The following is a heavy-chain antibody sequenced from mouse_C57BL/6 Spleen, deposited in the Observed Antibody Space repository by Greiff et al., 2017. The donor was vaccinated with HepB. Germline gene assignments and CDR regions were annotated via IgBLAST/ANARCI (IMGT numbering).Heavy chain of an antibody. V-gene: IGHV1-55*01. CDR2: IYPGSGST. Sequence: VQLQQSGAELVKPGASVKMSCKASGYTFTSYWITWVKQRPGQGLEWIGDIYPGSGSTNYNEKFKSKATLTVDTSSSTAYMQLSSLTSEDSAVYYCASLYDYDGNYFDYWGQGTTLTVSS. CDR3: ASLYDYDGNYFDY. J-gene: IGHJ2*01. CDR1: GYTFTSYW. D-gene: IGHD2-4*01.